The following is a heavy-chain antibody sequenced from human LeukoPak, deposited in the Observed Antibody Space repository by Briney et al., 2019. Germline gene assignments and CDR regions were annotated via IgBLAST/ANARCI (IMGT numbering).Heavy chain of an antibody. D-gene: IGHD6-19*01. CDR2: ISYDGSNK. CDR3: ARDVQWLDDLQQNDY. Sequence: GGSLRLSCAASGFTFSSYAMHWVRQAPGKGLEWVAVISYDGSNKYYADSVKGRFTISRDNSKNTLYLQMNSLRAEDTAVYYGARDVQWLDDLQQNDYWGQGTLVTVSS. CDR1: GFTFSSYA. V-gene: IGHV3-30-3*01. J-gene: IGHJ4*02.